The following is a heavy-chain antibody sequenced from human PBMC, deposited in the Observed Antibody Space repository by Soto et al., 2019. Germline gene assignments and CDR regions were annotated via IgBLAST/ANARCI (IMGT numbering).Heavy chain of an antibody. D-gene: IGHD3-3*01. J-gene: IGHJ4*02. V-gene: IGHV3-15*01. Sequence: GGSLRLSCAASGFTFSNAWMSWVRQAPGKGLEWVGRIKSKTDGGTTDYAAPVNGRFTISSDDSKNTLYLQMNSLKTEDTDVYYWSTDWTLTIFGVDQSDYWGQGTLVTVSS. CDR1: GFTFSNAW. CDR3: STDWTLTIFGVDQSDY. CDR2: IKSKTDGGTT.